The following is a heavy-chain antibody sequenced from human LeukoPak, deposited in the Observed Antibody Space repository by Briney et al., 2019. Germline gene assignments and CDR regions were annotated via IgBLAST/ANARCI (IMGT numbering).Heavy chain of an antibody. CDR3: ARDPRAVAGPYYFDY. J-gene: IGHJ4*02. Sequence: TGGSLRLSCAASGFTFSSYSMNWVRQAPGKGLEWVSSISSSSSYIYYADSVKGRFTISRDNAKNSLYLQMNSLRAEDTAVYYCARDPRAVAGPYYFDYWGQGTLVTVSS. D-gene: IGHD6-19*01. CDR2: ISSSSSYI. V-gene: IGHV3-21*01. CDR1: GFTFSSYS.